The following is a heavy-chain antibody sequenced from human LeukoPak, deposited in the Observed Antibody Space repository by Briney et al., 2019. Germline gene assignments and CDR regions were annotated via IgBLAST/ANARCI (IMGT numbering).Heavy chain of an antibody. CDR3: ARRPYCGGDCYPEPFDY. CDR1: GYSFTSYW. Sequence: GESLKISCKGSGYSFTSYWIGWVRQMPGKGLEWMGIIYRGDSDTRYSPSFQGQVTISADKSISTAYLQWSSLKASDTAMYYCARRPYCGGDCYPEPFDYWGQGTLVTVSS. J-gene: IGHJ4*02. D-gene: IGHD2-21*02. CDR2: IYRGDSDT. V-gene: IGHV5-51*01.